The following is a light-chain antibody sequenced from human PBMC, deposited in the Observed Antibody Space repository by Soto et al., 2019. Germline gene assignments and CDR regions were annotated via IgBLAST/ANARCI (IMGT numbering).Light chain of an antibody. V-gene: IGKV1-27*01. CDR1: QGISNF. CDR2: AAS. J-gene: IGKJ1*01. Sequence: DIQMTQSPSSLSASVGDRVTITCRANQGISNFLAWYQQKPGQVPKLLMYAASTLHSGVPSRFSGSRSGTDFTLTIRSLQPEDVATYYCQKYNSAPQTFGQGTKVEIK. CDR3: QKYNSAPQT.